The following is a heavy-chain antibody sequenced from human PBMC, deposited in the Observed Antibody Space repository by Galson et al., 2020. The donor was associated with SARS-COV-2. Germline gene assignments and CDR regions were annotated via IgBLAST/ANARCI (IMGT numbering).Heavy chain of an antibody. CDR3: ARQDGTKGIAFDV. D-gene: IGHD1-1*01. V-gene: IGHV5-51*01. CDR2: INPGDSDT. CDR1: GYTFTSYW. Sequence: GESLKISCRGSGYTFTSYWIGWVRQMPGKGLEWMGIINPGDSDTRNNAAFQGQVIFSADKSISTAYLQWSSLKASDTAMYFCARQDGTKGIAFDVWGQGTMVTVSS. J-gene: IGHJ3*01.